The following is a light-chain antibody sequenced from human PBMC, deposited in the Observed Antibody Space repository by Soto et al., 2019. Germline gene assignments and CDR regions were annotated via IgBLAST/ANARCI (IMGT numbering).Light chain of an antibody. CDR1: SSDVGSYNL. J-gene: IGLJ2*01. CDR3: CSCAGSSHVV. CDR2: EVS. V-gene: IGLV2-23*02. Sequence: QSVLTQPASVSGSPGQSITISCTGTSSDVGSYNLVSWYQQHPGKAPKLMIYEVSNRPSGVSNRFSGSKSGNTASLTISGLKAEDEADYYCCSCAGSSHVVFCGGTKLAV.